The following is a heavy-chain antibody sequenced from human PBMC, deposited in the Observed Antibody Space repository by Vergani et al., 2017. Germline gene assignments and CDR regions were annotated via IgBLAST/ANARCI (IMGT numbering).Heavy chain of an antibody. J-gene: IGHJ4*02. D-gene: IGHD3-22*01. V-gene: IGHV4-31*03. CDR3: ARMGGYDEGDAFRVGYFDS. Sequence: QVQLQESGPGLVKPSQTLSLTCSVSGDSISSGDYYWNWIRQHPGKGREWIGYIYSTGSTHHNPSLRRRINMSVDTSKNQFSLKLNSVTAADTAMYYCARMGGYDEGDAFRVGYFDSWGPGILVTVSS. CDR1: GDSISSGDYY. CDR2: IYSTGST.